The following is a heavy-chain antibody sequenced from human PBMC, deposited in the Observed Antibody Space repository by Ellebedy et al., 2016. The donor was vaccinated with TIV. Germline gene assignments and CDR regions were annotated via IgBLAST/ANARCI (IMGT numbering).Heavy chain of an antibody. V-gene: IGHV4-59*01. CDR3: ARDSKNGWAFDM. CDR1: GGSISRYY. Sequence: SETLSLTCSVSGGSISRYYWTWIRQPPGKGLEWIGYIYYTGRTDYSPSLKSRVPLAVDRSRDQISLRLTSVTAADTAMYYCARDSKNGWAFDMWGQGTMVTVSS. J-gene: IGHJ3*02. D-gene: IGHD1-1*01. CDR2: IYYTGRT.